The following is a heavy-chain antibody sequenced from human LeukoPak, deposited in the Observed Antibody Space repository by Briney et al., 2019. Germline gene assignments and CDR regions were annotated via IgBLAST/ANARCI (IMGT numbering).Heavy chain of an antibody. Sequence: ASVRVSCKASGYTFTGSDINWVRQATGQGLEWMGWMNPNTGDTGYAQKFQGRVTMTRNTSIDTAYMELSGLRSEDTAVYYCTRGSLSGSSRDYWGQGTLVTVSS. CDR2: MNPNTGDT. CDR3: TRGSLSGSSRDY. CDR1: GYTFTGSD. V-gene: IGHV1-8*01. J-gene: IGHJ4*02. D-gene: IGHD1-26*01.